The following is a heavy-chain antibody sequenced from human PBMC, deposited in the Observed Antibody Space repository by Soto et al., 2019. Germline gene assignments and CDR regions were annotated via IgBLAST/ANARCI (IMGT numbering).Heavy chain of an antibody. J-gene: IGHJ5*02. Sequence: SETLSLSCAVYGGSFSGYYWSWIRQPPGKGLEWIGEINHSGSTNYNPSLKSRVTISVDTSKNQFSLKLSSVTAADTAVYYCARPRTPYCSSTSCHRNWFDPWGQGTLVTVSS. CDR2: INHSGST. CDR3: ARPRTPYCSSTSCHRNWFDP. CDR1: GGSFSGYY. D-gene: IGHD2-2*01. V-gene: IGHV4-34*01.